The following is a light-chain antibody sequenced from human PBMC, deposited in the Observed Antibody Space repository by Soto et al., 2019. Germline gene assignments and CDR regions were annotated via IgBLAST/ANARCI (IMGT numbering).Light chain of an antibody. CDR2: DAS. V-gene: IGKV1-39*01. CDR3: QQYASSPLT. Sequence: DIQMTQSPSSLSASVGDRVTITCRASQSITTYLNWYQQKPGKAPKLLIYDASSLESGVPSRFSGSGSGTDFTLTISRLEPEDFAVYFCQQYASSPLTFGHGTRLEIK. CDR1: QSITTY. J-gene: IGKJ5*01.